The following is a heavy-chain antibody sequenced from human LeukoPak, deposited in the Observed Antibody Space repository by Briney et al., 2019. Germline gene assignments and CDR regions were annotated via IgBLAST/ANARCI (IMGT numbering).Heavy chain of an antibody. CDR1: RFSFDDYA. Sequence: PGGSLRLSCAAHRFSFDDYAMHWVRRAPGKGLEWVSANSWNGNGIVYAVSVKGRVTIARGNAKNSLYLQMNSLRAEDTALYYCAKGEGSGMHYYSMDVWGHGTTVTVTS. J-gene: IGHJ6*02. V-gene: IGHV3-9*01. D-gene: IGHD3-10*01. CDR3: AKGEGSGMHYYSMDV. CDR2: NSWNGNGI.